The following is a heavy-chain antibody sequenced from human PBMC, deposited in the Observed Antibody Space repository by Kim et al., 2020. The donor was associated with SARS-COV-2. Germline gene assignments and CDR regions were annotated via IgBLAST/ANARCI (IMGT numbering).Heavy chain of an antibody. CDR3: AKTGYYYDSSGYYSMD. D-gene: IGHD3-22*01. Sequence: ASVKVSCKTYGYIFSNYGLSWVRQAPGQGLEWMGWISGHNGNTNDARKFHGRVKLTTDTSTNTAYMELRSLTSDDTGVYFCAKTGYYYDSSGYYSMDWGQGTLVTVSS. J-gene: IGHJ4*02. CDR2: ISGHNGNT. V-gene: IGHV1-18*01. CDR1: GYIFSNYG.